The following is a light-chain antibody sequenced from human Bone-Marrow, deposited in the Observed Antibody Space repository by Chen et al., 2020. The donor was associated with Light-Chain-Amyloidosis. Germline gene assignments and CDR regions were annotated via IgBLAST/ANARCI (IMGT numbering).Light chain of an antibody. CDR2: KAS. J-gene: IGKJ1*01. Sequence: DIQMTQSPSTLSASVGDRVTITCRASQIISSWLAWYQQKPGKAPKLLIYKASSLESGVPSRFSGSGSGTEFTLNISSLQPDDFATYYCQHYNSYPWTFGQGTKVEIK. CDR3: QHYNSYPWT. CDR1: QIISSW. V-gene: IGKV1-5*03.